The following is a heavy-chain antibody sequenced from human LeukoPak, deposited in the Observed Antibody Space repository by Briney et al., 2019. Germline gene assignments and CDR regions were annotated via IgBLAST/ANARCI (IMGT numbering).Heavy chain of an antibody. CDR3: AREAASCSSTSCYFDY. Sequence: GGSLRLSCAASGFTFRNYGMSWVRQAPGKGLEWVSTISGFGSSTYYSDSVKGRFTVSRDNSKNRLYLQMTRLRVEDTALYYCAREAASCSSTSCYFDYWGQGTLVTVSS. J-gene: IGHJ4*02. V-gene: IGHV3-23*01. D-gene: IGHD2-2*01. CDR2: ISGFGSST. CDR1: GFTFRNYG.